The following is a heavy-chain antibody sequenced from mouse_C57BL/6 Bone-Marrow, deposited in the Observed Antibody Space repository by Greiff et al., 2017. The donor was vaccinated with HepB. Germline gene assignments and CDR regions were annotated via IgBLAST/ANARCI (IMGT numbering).Heavy chain of an antibody. CDR3: ARERRITTGVAEEFAY. D-gene: IGHD1-1*01. J-gene: IGHJ3*01. Sequence: EVKLVESGGGLVKPGGSLKLSCAASGFTFSSYAMSWVRQTPEKRLEWVATISDGGSYTYYPDNVKGRFTISRDNAKNNLYLQMSQLKSEDTAMYYCARERRITTGVAEEFAYWGQGTLVTVSA. CDR1: GFTFSSYA. V-gene: IGHV5-4*01. CDR2: ISDGGSYT.